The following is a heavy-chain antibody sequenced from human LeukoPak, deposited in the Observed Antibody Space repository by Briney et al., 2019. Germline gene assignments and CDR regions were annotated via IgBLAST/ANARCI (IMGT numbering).Heavy chain of an antibody. CDR2: MNPSSGST. CDR1: GYTFTSYD. Sequence: ASVKVSCKASGYTFTSYDINWVRQATGQGLEWMGWMNPSSGSTGYAQKFQGRVTITTDESTSTAYMELSSLRSEDTAVYYCARDGAAMSSDYWGQGTLVTVSS. CDR3: ARDGAAMSSDY. D-gene: IGHD5-18*01. J-gene: IGHJ4*02. V-gene: IGHV1-8*03.